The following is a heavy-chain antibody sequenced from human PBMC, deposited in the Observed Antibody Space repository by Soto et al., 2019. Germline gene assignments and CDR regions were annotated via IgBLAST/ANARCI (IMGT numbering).Heavy chain of an antibody. Sequence: ASVNVSCKASGYTFTSYDINWVRQATGQGLEWMGWMNPNSGNTGYAQKFQGRVTMTRNTSISTAYMELSSLRSEDTAVYYCARYYRRYDILTGYYLNDYWGQGTLVTVSS. CDR1: GYTFTSYD. D-gene: IGHD3-9*01. J-gene: IGHJ4*02. V-gene: IGHV1-8*01. CDR3: ARYYRRYDILTGYYLNDY. CDR2: MNPNSGNT.